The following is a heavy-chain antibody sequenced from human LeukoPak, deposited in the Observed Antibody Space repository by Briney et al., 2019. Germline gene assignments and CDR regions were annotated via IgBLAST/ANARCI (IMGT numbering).Heavy chain of an antibody. CDR1: GGSINGYY. CDR3: ARDGPRSGYDLGHFDN. D-gene: IGHD5-12*01. V-gene: IGHV4-59*12. J-gene: IGHJ4*02. CDR2: IYYTGST. Sequence: PSETLSLTCTVSGGSINGYYWSWIRQSPGKGLESLGYIYYTGSTNYNPSLKSRVTMSVDTSRNHFLRLSSVTAADTAVYYCARDGPRSGYDLGHFDNLGQGTLVTASS.